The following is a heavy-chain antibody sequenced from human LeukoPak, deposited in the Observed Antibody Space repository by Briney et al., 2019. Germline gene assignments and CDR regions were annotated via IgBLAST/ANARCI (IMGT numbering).Heavy chain of an antibody. D-gene: IGHD3-22*01. J-gene: IGHJ3*02. CDR3: ARDLAYYDSSGYTDAFDI. V-gene: IGHV4-59*01. CDR1: GGSISSYY. Sequence: SETLSLTCTVSGGSISSYYWSWIRQPPGKGLEWIGYIYYSGSTNYHPSLKSRVTISVDTSKNQFSLKLSSVTAADTAVYYCARDLAYYDSSGYTDAFDIWGQGTMVTVSS. CDR2: IYYSGST.